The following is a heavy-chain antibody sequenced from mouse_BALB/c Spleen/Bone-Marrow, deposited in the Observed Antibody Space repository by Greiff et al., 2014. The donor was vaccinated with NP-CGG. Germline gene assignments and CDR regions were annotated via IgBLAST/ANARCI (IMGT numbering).Heavy chain of an antibody. D-gene: IGHD1-1*01. CDR1: GYALSSSW. CDR2: IYPGDGDT. J-gene: IGHJ4*01. CDR3: ARSAYYGSSYGAMDY. V-gene: IGHV1-82*01. Sequence: VQLQQSGPELVKPGASVKISCTGSGYALSSSWMNWVKQRPGQGLEWIGRIYPGDGDTNSNGRFKGKATLTADRSSKTAYMQLSSLTSVDSAVYFCARSAYYGSSYGAMDYWGQGTSVTVSS.